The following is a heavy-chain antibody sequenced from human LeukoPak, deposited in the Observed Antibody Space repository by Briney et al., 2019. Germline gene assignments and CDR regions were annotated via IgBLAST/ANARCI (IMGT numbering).Heavy chain of an antibody. Sequence: PGGSLRLSCAASGFTFSSYSMNWVRQAPGKGLECYADSVKGRFTISRDNSENSLYLQMDSLTAEDTAVYYCTRKGSQWDLLVDYWGQGTRVAVSP. D-gene: IGHD1-26*01. CDR3: TRKGSQWDLLVDY. J-gene: IGHJ4*02. V-gene: IGHV3-21*01. CDR1: GFTFSSYS.